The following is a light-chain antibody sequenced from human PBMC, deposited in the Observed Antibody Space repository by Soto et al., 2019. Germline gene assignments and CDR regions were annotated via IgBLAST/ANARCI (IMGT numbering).Light chain of an antibody. V-gene: IGLV2-8*01. CDR1: SSDVGGYNY. Sequence: QSALTQPPSASGSPGQSVTISCTGTSSDVGGYNYVSWYQQHPGKAPKVIIYEVSKRPSGVPDRFSGSKSGSTASLTISGLQADDEADYYCCSLTTSHTYVFGSGTKLTVL. J-gene: IGLJ1*01. CDR3: CSLTTSHTYV. CDR2: EVS.